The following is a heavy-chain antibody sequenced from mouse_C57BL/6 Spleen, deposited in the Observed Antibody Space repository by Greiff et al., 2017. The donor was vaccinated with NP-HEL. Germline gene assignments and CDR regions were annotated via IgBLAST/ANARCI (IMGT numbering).Heavy chain of an antibody. V-gene: IGHV3-6*01. CDR1: GYSITSGYY. CDR2: ISYDGSN. J-gene: IGHJ2*01. CDR3: AREKIYYDYDYFDY. Sequence: VQLKQSGPGLVKPSQSLSLTCSVTGYSITSGYYWNWIRQFPGNKLEWMGYISYDGSNNYNPSLKNRISITRDTSKNQFFLKLNSVTTEDTATYYCAREKIYYDYDYFDYWGQGTTLTVSS. D-gene: IGHD2-4*01.